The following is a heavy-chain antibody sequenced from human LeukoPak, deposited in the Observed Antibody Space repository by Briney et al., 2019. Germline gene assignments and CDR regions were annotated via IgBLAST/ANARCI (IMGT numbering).Heavy chain of an antibody. J-gene: IGHJ4*02. CDR1: GYTFSDYY. CDR2: INPYSGGT. V-gene: IGHV1-2*06. CDR3: ARVRGGNNYHFDY. Sequence: ASVKVSCKASGYTFSDYYMHWVRQAPGQGLEWMGRINPYSGGTNYAQKFQGRVILTRDTPITTGYMDLSRLRSDDTALYYCARVRGGNNYHFDYWGQGTLVTVSS. D-gene: IGHD1-26*01.